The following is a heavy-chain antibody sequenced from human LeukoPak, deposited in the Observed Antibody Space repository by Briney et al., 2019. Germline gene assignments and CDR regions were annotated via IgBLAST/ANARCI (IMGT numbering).Heavy chain of an antibody. J-gene: IGHJ5*02. Sequence: SETLSLTCAVYGGSFSGYYWSWIRQPPGKGLEWIGEINHSGSTNYNPSLKGRVTISVDTSKNQFSLKLSSVTAADTAVYYCARGRSSSYCSSTSCYKNWFDPWGQGTLVTVSS. CDR1: GGSFSGYY. V-gene: IGHV4-34*01. CDR3: ARGRSSSYCSSTSCYKNWFDP. D-gene: IGHD2-2*02. CDR2: INHSGST.